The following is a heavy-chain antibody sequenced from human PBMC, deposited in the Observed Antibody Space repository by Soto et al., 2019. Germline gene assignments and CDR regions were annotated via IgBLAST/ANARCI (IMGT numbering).Heavy chain of an antibody. Sequence: QVQLVESGGGLVKPGGSLRLSCAASGFTFSDYYMSWIRQAPGKGLEWVSYISSSSSYTNYADYVKGRFTISRDNAKNSLYLQRNSLRAEDTAVYYCASHSGRVVVAYFDYWGQGTLVTVSS. CDR1: GFTFSDYY. J-gene: IGHJ4*02. CDR2: ISSSSSYT. CDR3: ASHSGRVVVAYFDY. D-gene: IGHD2-15*01. V-gene: IGHV3-11*06.